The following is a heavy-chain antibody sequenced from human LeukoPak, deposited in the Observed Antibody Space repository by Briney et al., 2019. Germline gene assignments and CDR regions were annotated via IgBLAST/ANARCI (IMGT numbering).Heavy chain of an antibody. CDR1: GFTFSSYG. CDR3: AKALSDGRYYYYGMDV. Sequence: GGSLRLSCAASGFTFSSYGMHWVRQAPGKGLEWVAVISYDGSNKYYADSVKGRFTISRDNSKNTLYLQMNSLRAEDTAVYYCAKALSDGRYYYYGMDVWGQGTTVTVSS. D-gene: IGHD2-21*01. V-gene: IGHV3-30*18. CDR2: ISYDGSNK. J-gene: IGHJ6*02.